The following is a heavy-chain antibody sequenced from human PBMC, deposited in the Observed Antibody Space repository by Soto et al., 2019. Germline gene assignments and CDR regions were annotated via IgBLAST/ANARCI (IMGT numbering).Heavy chain of an antibody. V-gene: IGHV1-8*01. CDR3: ARGIKYGAYSRWFDP. D-gene: IGHD4-17*01. Sequence: GASVKVSCKASGYTFTSYEINLVRQATGQGLEYLGWMNPNSGKTAYVQKFQGRVTMTWDTSITTAYMELSSLRSEDTAVYFCARGIKYGAYSRWFDPWGQGTLVTVSS. J-gene: IGHJ5*02. CDR2: MNPNSGKT. CDR1: GYTFTSYE.